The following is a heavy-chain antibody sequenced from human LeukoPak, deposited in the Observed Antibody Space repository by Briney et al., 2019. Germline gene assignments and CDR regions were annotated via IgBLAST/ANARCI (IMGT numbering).Heavy chain of an antibody. CDR3: ARAWDTAMDAPQWYFDL. D-gene: IGHD5-18*01. V-gene: IGHV3-23*01. CDR1: GFTFSSYA. Sequence: GGSLRLSCAASGFTFSSYAMSWVRQAPGKGLEWVSAISGSGGSTYYADSVKGRFTISRDNSKNTLYLQMNSLRGEDTAVYYCARAWDTAMDAPQWYFDLWGRGTLVTVSS. J-gene: IGHJ2*01. CDR2: ISGSGGST.